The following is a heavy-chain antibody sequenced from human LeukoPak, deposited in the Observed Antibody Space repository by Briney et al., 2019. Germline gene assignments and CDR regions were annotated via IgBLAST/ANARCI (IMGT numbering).Heavy chain of an antibody. CDR3: ASTIWSYSSSWFAPFEY. J-gene: IGHJ4*02. CDR2: IYYSGST. D-gene: IGHD6-13*01. CDR1: GGSISSYY. Sequence: SETLSLTCTVSGGSISSYYWSWIRQPPGKGLEWIGYIYYSGSTNYNPSLKSRVTISVDTSKNQFSLKLSSVTAADTAVYYCASTIWSYSSSWFAPFEYWGQGTLVTVSS. V-gene: IGHV4-59*01.